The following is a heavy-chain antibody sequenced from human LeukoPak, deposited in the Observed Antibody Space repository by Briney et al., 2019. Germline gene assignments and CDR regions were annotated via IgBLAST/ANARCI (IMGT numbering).Heavy chain of an antibody. CDR2: IYSGGST. V-gene: IGHV3-53*01. Sequence: PGGSLRLSCAASGFTFSSYSMNWVRQAPGKGLEWVSVIYSGGSTYYADTVKGRFTISRDNAKNMLYLQMNSLRADDTAVYYCARSLRVRGVPDYMDVWGKGTTVIISS. CDR3: ARSLRVRGVPDYMDV. D-gene: IGHD3-10*01. J-gene: IGHJ6*03. CDR1: GFTFSSYS.